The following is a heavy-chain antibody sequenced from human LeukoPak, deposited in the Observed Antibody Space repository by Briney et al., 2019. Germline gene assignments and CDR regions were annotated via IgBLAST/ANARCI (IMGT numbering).Heavy chain of an antibody. CDR1: GFTFSFYA. V-gene: IGHV3-23*01. CDR3: AKFYDILTGYFDY. D-gene: IGHD3-9*01. J-gene: IGHJ4*02. Sequence: PGGSLRLSCAASGFTFSFYAMTWVRRSPGKGLEWVSAISGGGGTTYYAELVKGRFTISRDNSKNTLYLQMNSLRAEGTAVYYCAKFYDILTGYFDYWGQGTLVTVSS. CDR2: ISGGGGTT.